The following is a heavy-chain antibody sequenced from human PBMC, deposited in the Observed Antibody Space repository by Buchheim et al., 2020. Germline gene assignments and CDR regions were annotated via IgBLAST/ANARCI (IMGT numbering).Heavy chain of an antibody. CDR3: ARDLSYYYDSSGPNY. CDR2: ISSSGSTI. V-gene: IGHV3-48*03. Sequence: EVQLVESGGGLVQPGGSLRLSCAASGFTFSSYEMNWVRQAPGKGLEWVSYISSSGSTIYYADSVKGRFTISRDNAKNSLYLQMSSLRAEDTAVYYCARDLSYYYDSSGPNYWGQGTL. CDR1: GFTFSSYE. J-gene: IGHJ4*02. D-gene: IGHD3-22*01.